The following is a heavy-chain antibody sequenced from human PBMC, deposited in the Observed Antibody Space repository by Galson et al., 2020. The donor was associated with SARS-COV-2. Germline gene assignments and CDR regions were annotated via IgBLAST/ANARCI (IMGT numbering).Heavy chain of an antibody. J-gene: IGHJ4*03. CDR3: ASDQAGVAAARFDY. CDR1: GFTFSSYA. Sequence: GGSLRLSCAASGFTFSSYAMHWVRQAPGKGLEWVAVISYDGSNKYYADSVKGRFTISRDNSKNTLYLQMNSLRAEDTAGDFCASDQAGVAAARFDYWGQGTLGTGSS. D-gene: IGHD2-15*01. V-gene: IGHV3-30*04. CDR2: ISYDGSNK.